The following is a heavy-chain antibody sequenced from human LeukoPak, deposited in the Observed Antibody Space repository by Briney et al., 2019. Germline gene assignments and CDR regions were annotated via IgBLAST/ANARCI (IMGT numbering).Heavy chain of an antibody. CDR2: ISAYNGNT. V-gene: IGHV1-18*01. CDR1: GYTFTSYG. Sequence: SVKVSCKASGYTFTSYGISWVRQAPGQGLEWMGWISAYNGNTNYAQKLQGRVTMTTDTSTSTAYMELRSLRSDDTAMYYCARCSGGSCYAYYFDYWGQGTLVTVSS. CDR3: ARCSGGSCYAYYFDY. D-gene: IGHD2-15*01. J-gene: IGHJ4*02.